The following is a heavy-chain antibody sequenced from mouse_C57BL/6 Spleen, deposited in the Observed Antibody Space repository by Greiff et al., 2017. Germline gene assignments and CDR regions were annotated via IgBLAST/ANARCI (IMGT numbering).Heavy chain of an antibody. D-gene: IGHD2-12*01. Sequence: QVQLQQPGAELVKPGASVKLSCKASGYTFTSYWMHWVKQRPGQGLEWIGMIHPNSGSTNYNEKFKSKATLTVDKFSSTAYMKLSSLTSEDSAVYYCSRWVLRGETFYYFDYWGQGTTLTVSS. V-gene: IGHV1-64*01. J-gene: IGHJ2*01. CDR1: GYTFTSYW. CDR2: IHPNSGST. CDR3: SRWVLRGETFYYFDY.